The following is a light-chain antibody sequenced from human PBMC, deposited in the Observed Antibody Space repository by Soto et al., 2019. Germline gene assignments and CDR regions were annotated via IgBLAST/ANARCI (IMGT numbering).Light chain of an antibody. Sequence: DLQMTQSPSSLSASVGDRVTITCRASQSISNYLNWYQQKPGKAPKLLIYAASSLQSGVPSRFSGSGSGTDFTLTISSLQPEDFATYYCQQCYNPPWTFGRGTKVEIK. V-gene: IGKV1-39*01. CDR2: AAS. CDR3: QQCYNPPWT. CDR1: QSISNY. J-gene: IGKJ1*01.